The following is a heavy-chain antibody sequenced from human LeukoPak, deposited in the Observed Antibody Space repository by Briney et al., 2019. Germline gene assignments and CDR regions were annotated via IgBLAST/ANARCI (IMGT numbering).Heavy chain of an antibody. CDR2: TNPSGGST. CDR3: ARGVVVAATRGWFDP. Sequence: GASVKVSCKASGYTFTSYYMHWVRQAPGQGLEWMGITNPSGGSTSYAQKFQGRVTMTRDTSTSTVSMELSSLRSEDTAVYYCARGVVVAATRGWFDPWGQGTLVTVSS. J-gene: IGHJ5*02. D-gene: IGHD2-15*01. CDR1: GYTFTSYY. V-gene: IGHV1-46*01.